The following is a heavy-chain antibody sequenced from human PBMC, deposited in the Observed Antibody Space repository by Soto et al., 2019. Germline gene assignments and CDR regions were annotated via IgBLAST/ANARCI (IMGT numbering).Heavy chain of an antibody. Sequence: SETLSLTCTVSGGSISSGGYYWSWIRQHPGKGLEWIGYIYYSGSTYYNPSLKSRVTISVDTSKNQFSLKLSSVTAAETAVYYCARETYYDFWSGPSDDAFDIWGQGTMVTVSS. D-gene: IGHD3-3*01. CDR2: IYYSGST. CDR1: GGSISSGGYY. CDR3: ARETYYDFWSGPSDDAFDI. J-gene: IGHJ3*02. V-gene: IGHV4-31*03.